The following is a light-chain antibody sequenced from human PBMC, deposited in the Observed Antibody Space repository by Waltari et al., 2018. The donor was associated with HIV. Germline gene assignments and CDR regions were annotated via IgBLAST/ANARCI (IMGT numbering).Light chain of an antibody. J-gene: IGLJ2*01. CDR2: EVT. CDR1: SSDVGVYNY. CDR3: CSYAGSDVV. V-gene: IGLV2-8*01. Sequence: QSALTQPPSASGSPGQSVTISCTGTSSDVGVYNYLSWYQQHPVKAPKLMIFEVTKRPSGVPDRFSGSKSGNTASLTVSGLQAEDEAVYYCCSYAGSDVVFGGGTKLTVL.